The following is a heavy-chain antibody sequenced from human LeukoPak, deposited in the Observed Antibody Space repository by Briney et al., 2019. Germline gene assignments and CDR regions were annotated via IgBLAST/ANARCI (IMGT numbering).Heavy chain of an antibody. D-gene: IGHD6-13*01. J-gene: IGHJ4*02. CDR3: ARVKGQIAAAGRGDY. CDR2: ISAYNGNT. V-gene: IGHV1-18*01. Sequence: GASVKVSCKASGYTFTSYGISWVGQAPGQGLEWMGWISAYNGNTNYAQKLQGRVTMTTDTSTSTAYMELRSLRSDDTAVYYCARVKGQIAAAGRGDYWGQGTLVTVSS. CDR1: GYTFTSYG.